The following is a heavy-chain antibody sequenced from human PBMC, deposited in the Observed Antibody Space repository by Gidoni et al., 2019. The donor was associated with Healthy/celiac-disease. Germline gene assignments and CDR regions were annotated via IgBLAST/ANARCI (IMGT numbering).Heavy chain of an antibody. Sequence: EVQLVESGGGLVKPGRSLRLSCTASGFTFGAYAMSWFRQAPGKGLEWVGFIRSKAYGGTTEYAASVKGRFTISRDDSKSSAYLQMNSLKTEDTAVYYCTRAPGSYDSSGYYYIDYYYGMDVWGQGTTVTVSS. D-gene: IGHD3-22*01. J-gene: IGHJ6*02. CDR2: IRSKAYGGTT. CDR1: GFTFGAYA. V-gene: IGHV3-49*05. CDR3: TRAPGSYDSSGYYYIDYYYGMDV.